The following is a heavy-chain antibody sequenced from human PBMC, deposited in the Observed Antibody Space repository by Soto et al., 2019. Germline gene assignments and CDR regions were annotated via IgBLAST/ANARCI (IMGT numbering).Heavy chain of an antibody. CDR2: ISWNSGSI. CDR3: AKDTQWLPTGYFQH. V-gene: IGHV3-9*01. D-gene: IGHD6-19*01. Sequence: EVQLVESGGGLVQPGRSLRLSCAASGFTFGDYAMHWVRQAPGKGLEWVSGISWNSGSIGYAESVKGRFTISRDNAKNSLYLQMNSLRAEDTALYYCAKDTQWLPTGYFQHWGQGTLVTVSS. CDR1: GFTFGDYA. J-gene: IGHJ1*01.